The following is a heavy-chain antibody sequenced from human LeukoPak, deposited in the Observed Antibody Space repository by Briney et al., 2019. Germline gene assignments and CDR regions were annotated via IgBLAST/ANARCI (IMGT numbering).Heavy chain of an antibody. D-gene: IGHD3-9*01. V-gene: IGHV3-48*03. J-gene: IGHJ4*01. CDR2: ISSSGNTK. CDR1: GFTFSSYE. CDR3: ARDILTGYHQIDY. Sequence: GGSLRLSCAASGFTFSSYEMNWVRQAPGKGLEWVSYISSSGNTKYHADSVKGRFTVSRDNAKNSLYLQVNSLRAEDTAVYYCARDILTGYHQIDYWGQEPWSPSPQ.